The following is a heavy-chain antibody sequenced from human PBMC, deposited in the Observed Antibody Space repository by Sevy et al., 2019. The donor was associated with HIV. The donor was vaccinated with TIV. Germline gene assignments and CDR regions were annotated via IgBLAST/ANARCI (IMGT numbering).Heavy chain of an antibody. D-gene: IGHD6-13*01. Sequence: GGCLRLSCAASGFTFSSYAMHWVRQAPGKGLEWMAVISYDGSNKYYADSVKGRFTISRDNSNNTLYLQMNSLRAEGMAVYYRARGPYSSYVDYWGQGTLVTVSS. CDR1: GFTFSSYA. CDR3: ARGPYSSYVDY. J-gene: IGHJ4*02. CDR2: ISYDGSNK. V-gene: IGHV3-30-3*01.